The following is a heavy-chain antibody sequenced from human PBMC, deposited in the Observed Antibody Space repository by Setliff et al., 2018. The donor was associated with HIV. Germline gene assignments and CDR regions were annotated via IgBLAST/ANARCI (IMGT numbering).Heavy chain of an antibody. CDR2: LSSNGNT. J-gene: IGHJ4*02. CDR3: AAQDLDLVKYYYIDY. D-gene: IGHD2-21*01. Sequence: SETLSLTCAVYGGSFSGYHWAWIRQPPGKGLEWIGALSSNGNTYFNPTLKSRVTLSIDSSKNLFSLKLNSLTAADTAVYFCAAQDLDLVKYYYIDYWGPGALVTVSS. V-gene: IGHV4-34*01. CDR1: GGSFSGYH.